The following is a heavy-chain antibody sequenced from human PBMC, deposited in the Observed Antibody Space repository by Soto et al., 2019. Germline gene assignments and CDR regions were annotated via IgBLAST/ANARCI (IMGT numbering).Heavy chain of an antibody. Sequence: ASVKVSCKTSGYTFSNYAISWVRQAPGQGLEWMGWVSPYNGNANYTEKFQGRVSMTTDTSTTTAYMELTSLTSDDAAIYYCARGISLIMAALDYWGQGTLVTVSS. J-gene: IGHJ4*02. CDR3: ARGISLIMAALDY. CDR1: GYTFSNYA. CDR2: VSPYNGNA. V-gene: IGHV1-18*04. D-gene: IGHD2-8*01.